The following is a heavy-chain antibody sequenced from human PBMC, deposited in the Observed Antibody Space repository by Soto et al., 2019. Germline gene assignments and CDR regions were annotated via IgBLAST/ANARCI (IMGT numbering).Heavy chain of an antibody. D-gene: IGHD2-15*01. CDR1: GFKFSNYA. J-gene: IGHJ6*02. Sequence: TGGSLRLSCAASGFKFSNYAMTWVRQAPGKGLEWVSAISGSGCTTHHAESVKGRFSISRDNYKNTLFVQMNSLRAEDTAVYYCAKVLGDYCSGGSRYTTEYYYYAMDVWGQGTTVTVSS. CDR2: ISGSGCTT. CDR3: AKVLGDYCSGGSRYTTEYYYYAMDV. V-gene: IGHV3-23*01.